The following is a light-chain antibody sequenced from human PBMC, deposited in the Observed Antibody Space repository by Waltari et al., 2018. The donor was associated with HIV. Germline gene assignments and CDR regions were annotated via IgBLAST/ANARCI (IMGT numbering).Light chain of an antibody. Sequence: QSALTQPASVSGSPGQSITISCTGTSSDVGGHNYGSWYQQHPGKAPKLLIYEVSNRPSGVSNRFSGSKSGNTASMTISGLQAEDEADYYCNSYRSSTTPCVFGTGTKVTVL. CDR2: EVS. CDR1: SSDVGGHNY. J-gene: IGLJ1*01. V-gene: IGLV2-14*01. CDR3: NSYRSSTTPCV.